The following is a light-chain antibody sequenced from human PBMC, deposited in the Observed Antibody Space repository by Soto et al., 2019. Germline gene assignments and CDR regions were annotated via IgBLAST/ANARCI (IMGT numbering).Light chain of an antibody. J-gene: IGLJ1*01. Sequence: QSVLTQPRSVSGSPGQSVTISCTGTSSDVGGYNYVSWYQQHPGKVPKPMIYDVTKRPSGVPDRFSGTKSGNTASLTISGLQAEDEADYYCCSYAGSYTYVFGTGTKVTVL. CDR3: CSYAGSYTYV. V-gene: IGLV2-11*01. CDR2: DVT. CDR1: SSDVGGYNY.